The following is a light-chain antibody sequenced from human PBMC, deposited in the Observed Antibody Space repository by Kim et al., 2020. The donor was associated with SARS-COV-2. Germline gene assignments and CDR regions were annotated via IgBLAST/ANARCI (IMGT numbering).Light chain of an antibody. CDR2: SKN. J-gene: IGLJ2*01. CDR3: NSRDSNDNVV. V-gene: IGLV3-19*01. Sequence: AVGQTVRSTCQGDSLRSYYATWYQKKPGKTPIVVIYSKNNRPSGIPDRFSGSSSGNTASLTITGTQAGDEADYYCNSRDSNDNVVFGGGTQLTVL. CDR1: SLRSYY.